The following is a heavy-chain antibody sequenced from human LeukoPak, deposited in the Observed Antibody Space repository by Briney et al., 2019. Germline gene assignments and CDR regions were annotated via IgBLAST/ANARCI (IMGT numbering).Heavy chain of an antibody. J-gene: IGHJ4*02. D-gene: IGHD6-19*01. V-gene: IGHV1-2*06. CDR3: ARDLQWLVIDY. CDR2: INPNSGGT. CDR1: GYTFTGYY. Sequence: ASVKISCKASGYTFTGYYMHWVRQAPGQGLEWMGRINPNSGGTNYAQKFQGRVTMTRDASISTAYMELSRLRSDDTAVYYCARDLQWLVIDYWGQGTLVTVSS.